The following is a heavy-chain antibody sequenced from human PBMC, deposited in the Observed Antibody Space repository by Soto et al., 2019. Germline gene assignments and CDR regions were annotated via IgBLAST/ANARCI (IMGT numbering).Heavy chain of an antibody. CDR1: GFSLSTIGVG. D-gene: IGHD3-16*01. CDR3: AHGTLTTFRPYNFDY. J-gene: IGHJ4*02. V-gene: IGHV2-5*01. CDR2: IYWNDDK. Sequence: QITLKESGPTLVKPTQTLTLTCTFSGFSLSTIGVGVGWIRQPPGKALEWLALIYWNDDKRYSPSLKSRLTITTDTSKNQVVLTMTNMDPVDTATYFCAHGTLTTFRPYNFDYWGQGTLVTVSS.